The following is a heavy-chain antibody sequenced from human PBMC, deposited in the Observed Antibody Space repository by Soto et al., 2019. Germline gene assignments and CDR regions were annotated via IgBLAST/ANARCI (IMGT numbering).Heavy chain of an antibody. D-gene: IGHD1-26*01. CDR2: INAGNGNT. J-gene: IGHJ4*02. CDR1: GYTFTSYA. CDR3: ARATVGATRIYYFDY. V-gene: IGHV1-3*01. Sequence: QVQLVQSGAEVKKPGASVKVSCKASGYTFTSYAMHWVRQAPGQRLEWMGWINAGNGNTKYSQKFQGRVTITRDTSXXTAYMELSSLRSEDTAVYYCARATVGATRIYYFDYWGQGTLVTVSS.